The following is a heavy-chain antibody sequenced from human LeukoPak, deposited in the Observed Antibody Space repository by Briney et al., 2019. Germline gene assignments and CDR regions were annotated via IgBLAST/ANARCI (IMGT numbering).Heavy chain of an antibody. CDR3: ARIAAAAGPDY. V-gene: IGHV4-39*01. CDR1: GGSISSSSYY. Sequence: SETLSLTCTVSGGSISSSSYYWGWIRQPPGKGLEWIGSIYYSGRTYYNPSLKSRVTISVDTSRNQFSLKLSSVTAADTAVYYCARIAAAAGPDYWGQGTLVTVSS. J-gene: IGHJ4*02. CDR2: IYYSGRT. D-gene: IGHD6-13*01.